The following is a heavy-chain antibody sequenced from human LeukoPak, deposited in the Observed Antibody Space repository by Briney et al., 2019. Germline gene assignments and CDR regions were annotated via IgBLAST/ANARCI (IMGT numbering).Heavy chain of an antibody. CDR3: AKEMYSSSWYWFDY. Sequence: GGSLRPSCAASGFTFSSYAMSWVRQAPGKGLEWFSAISGSGGSTYYADSVKGRFTISRDNSKNTLYLQMNSLRAEDTAVYYCAKEMYSSSWYWFDYWGQGTLVTVSS. V-gene: IGHV3-23*01. CDR2: ISGSGGST. J-gene: IGHJ4*02. D-gene: IGHD6-13*01. CDR1: GFTFSSYA.